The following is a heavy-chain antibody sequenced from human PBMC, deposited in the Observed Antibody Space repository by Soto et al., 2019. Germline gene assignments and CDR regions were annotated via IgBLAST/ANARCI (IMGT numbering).Heavy chain of an antibody. V-gene: IGHV1-18*01. J-gene: IGHJ4*02. D-gene: IGHD6-13*01. CDR1: GYTFTSYG. CDR3: AAALIAAAGKVSFDY. CDR2: ISAYNGNT. Sequence: GASVKVSCKASGYTFTSYGISWVRQAPGQGLEWMGWISAYNGNTNYAQKLQGRVTMTTDTSTSTAYMELRSLRSDDTAVYYCAAALIAAAGKVSFDYWGQGTLVTVSS.